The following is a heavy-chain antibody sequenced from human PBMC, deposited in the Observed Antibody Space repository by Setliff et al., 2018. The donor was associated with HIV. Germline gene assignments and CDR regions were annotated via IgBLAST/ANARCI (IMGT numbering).Heavy chain of an antibody. D-gene: IGHD3-22*01. CDR1: GYTFTSYD. V-gene: IGHV1-8*02. J-gene: IGHJ6*03. CDR2: MNPNSGNT. CDR3: ARARRDSYDRGRRNHYYIDV. Sequence: SVKVSCKASGYTFTSYDINWVRQATGQGLEWMGWMNPNSGNTGYAQKFQGRVTMTRDTSISTAYMELNNLKFEDTAVYYCARARRDSYDRGRRNHYYIDVWGKGTTVTVSS.